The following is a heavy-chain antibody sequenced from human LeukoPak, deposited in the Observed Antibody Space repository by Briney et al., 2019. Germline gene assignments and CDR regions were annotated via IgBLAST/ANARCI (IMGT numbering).Heavy chain of an antibody. Sequence: GGSLILSCAASGFTFSDYYISWIRQAPGKGLEWVSYISGSGGHTTSADSVKGRFTVSRDNAKNSLYLQMNSLRAEDTAVYYCARLGSIAAGGTYDHWGQGTLVTVSS. J-gene: IGHJ4*02. CDR2: ISGSGGHT. CDR1: GFTFSDYY. D-gene: IGHD6-13*01. V-gene: IGHV3-11*03. CDR3: ARLGSIAAGGTYDH.